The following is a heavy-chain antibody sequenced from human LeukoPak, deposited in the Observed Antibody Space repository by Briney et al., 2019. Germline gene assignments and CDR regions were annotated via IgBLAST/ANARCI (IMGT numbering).Heavy chain of an antibody. V-gene: IGHV4-38-2*02. Sequence: SETLSLTCTVSGYSISSGYYWGWIRQPPGKGLEWIGSIYHSGSTYYNPSLKSRVTISVDTSKNQFSLKLSSVTAADTAVYYCARSPRQYYYGSGSYKAHWFDPWGQGTLVTVSS. CDR2: IYHSGST. D-gene: IGHD3-10*01. J-gene: IGHJ5*02. CDR3: ARSPRQYYYGSGSYKAHWFDP. CDR1: GYSISSGYY.